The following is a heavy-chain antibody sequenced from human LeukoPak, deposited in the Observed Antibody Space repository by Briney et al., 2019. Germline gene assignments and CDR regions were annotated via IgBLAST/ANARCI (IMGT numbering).Heavy chain of an antibody. J-gene: IGHJ6*03. Sequence: GGSLSPSCAPSGFTFISYGMTWVRRPPGKGREGVPNIKQDGSEKYYVDSVKGRFTISRDNAKNSLYLQMNSLRAEDTAVYYCARDRYSSGWSDYMDVWGKGTTVTVSS. CDR1: GFTFISYG. V-gene: IGHV3-7*01. D-gene: IGHD6-19*01. CDR2: IKQDGSEK. CDR3: ARDRYSSGWSDYMDV.